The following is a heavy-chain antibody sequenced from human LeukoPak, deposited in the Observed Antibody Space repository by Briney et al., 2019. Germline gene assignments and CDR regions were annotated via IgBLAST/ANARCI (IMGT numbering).Heavy chain of an antibody. J-gene: IGHJ4*02. CDR1: GGSISSSSSL. CDR2: VYYSGST. V-gene: IGHV4-39*01. D-gene: IGHD3-16*01. CDR3: ARHGLSQDYGH. Sequence: SETLSLTCTVSGGSISSSSSLWAWIRQPPGKGLEWIANVYYSGSTHYNPSLKSRVSISLHTSKNQYPLRLTSVTAADTAEYCCARHGLSQDYGHWGQGTLVTVSS.